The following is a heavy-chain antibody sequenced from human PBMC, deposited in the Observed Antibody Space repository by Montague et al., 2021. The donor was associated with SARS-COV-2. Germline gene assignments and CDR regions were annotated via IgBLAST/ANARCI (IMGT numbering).Heavy chain of an antibody. J-gene: IGHJ4*02. V-gene: IGHV4-59*01. CDR1: GGSLRSYY. Sequence: SETLSLTCNVSGGSLRSYYWRWIRQPPGKGLEWIGYVYYNGNTNYNPSLKSRIILSVDMSKNHFSLKVSSVTAADTAVYYCARGSKWSHYFDYWGQGTLVTVSS. CDR2: VYYNGNT. CDR3: ARGSKWSHYFDY. D-gene: IGHD2-15*01.